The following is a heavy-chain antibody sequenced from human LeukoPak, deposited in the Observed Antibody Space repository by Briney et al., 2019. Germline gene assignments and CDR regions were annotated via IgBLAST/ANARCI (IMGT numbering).Heavy chain of an antibody. V-gene: IGHV3-23*01. Sequence: GSLRLSCAASGFTFSNYGMSWVRPAPGKGLEWVSGIINNGISTSYAESVKGRFTISRDNSKSTLFLQMNSLRAEDTAVYYCARGTSTFDYWGQGTLVTVSS. CDR2: IINNGIST. CDR3: ARGTSTFDY. J-gene: IGHJ4*02. CDR1: GFTFSNYG. D-gene: IGHD3-3*02.